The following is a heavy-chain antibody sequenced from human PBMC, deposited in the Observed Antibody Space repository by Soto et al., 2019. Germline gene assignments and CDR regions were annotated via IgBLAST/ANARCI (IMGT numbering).Heavy chain of an antibody. V-gene: IGHV5-51*01. CDR3: ARRRAWNDAFDF. J-gene: IGHJ4*02. CDR1: GYTFSTYW. CDR2: IYPADSDT. D-gene: IGHD1-1*01. Sequence: GESLKISGQGFGYTFSTYWIGWVRQKPGQGLEWIGAIYPADSDTRYTPSFEGHVTFSADKSLSTAYLQWNSLRASDTARYYCARRRAWNDAFDFWGQGGLVTVSS.